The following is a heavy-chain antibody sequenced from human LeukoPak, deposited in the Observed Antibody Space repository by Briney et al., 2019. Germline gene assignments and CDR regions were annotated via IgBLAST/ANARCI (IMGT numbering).Heavy chain of an antibody. CDR3: ARGGYDYVWGSYSHNWFDP. V-gene: IGHV4-34*01. CDR2: INHSGST. Sequence: SETLSLTCAVYGGSFSGYYWSWIRQPPGKGLEWIGEINHSGSTSYNPSLKSRVTISVDTSKNHFSLKLTSVTAADTAVYYCARGGYDYVWGSYSHNWFDPWGQGTLVTVSS. J-gene: IGHJ5*02. CDR1: GGSFSGYY. D-gene: IGHD3-16*01.